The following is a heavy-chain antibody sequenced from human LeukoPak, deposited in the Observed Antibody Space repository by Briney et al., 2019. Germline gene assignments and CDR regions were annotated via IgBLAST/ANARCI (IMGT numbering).Heavy chain of an antibody. CDR3: ASQPTAAGTFFDY. D-gene: IGHD6-13*01. CDR2: MNPNSGNT. CDR1: GYTFTSYD. Sequence: ASVKVSCKASGYTFTSYDINWVRQATGQGLEWMGWMNPNSGNTGYAQKFQGRVTMTRNTSISTAYMELSSLRSEDTAVYYCASQPTAAGTFFDYWGQGTLVTVSS. J-gene: IGHJ4*02. V-gene: IGHV1-8*01.